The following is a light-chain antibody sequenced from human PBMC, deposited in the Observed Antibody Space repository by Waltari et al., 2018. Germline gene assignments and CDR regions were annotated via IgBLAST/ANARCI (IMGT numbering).Light chain of an antibody. J-gene: IGKJ1*01. Sequence: DIVMTQSPDSLAVSLGERATINCKSRQTVLYSSNNKNYLAWYQQKPGQTPKLIIYWESPRESGVPDRFSGIWSGTDFTLTISSLQAQDVAVYYFQQYYSTPWTFGQGTKVEIK. CDR3: QQYYSTPWT. V-gene: IGKV4-1*01. CDR1: QTVLYSSNNKNY. CDR2: WES.